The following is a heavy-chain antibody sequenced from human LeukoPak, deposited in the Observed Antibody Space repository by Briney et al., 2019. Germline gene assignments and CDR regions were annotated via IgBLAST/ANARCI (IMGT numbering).Heavy chain of an antibody. J-gene: IGHJ3*02. D-gene: IGHD3-22*01. CDR3: ARGPSSYYYDRGGAFDI. CDR1: GYTFTSYD. V-gene: IGHV1-8*01. CDR2: MNPNSGNT. Sequence: VASVKVSCKASGYTFTSYDISWVRQATGQGLEWMGWMNPNSGNTGYAQKFQGRVTMTRNTSISTAYMELSSLRSEDTAVYYCARGPSSYYYDRGGAFDIWGQGTMVTVSS.